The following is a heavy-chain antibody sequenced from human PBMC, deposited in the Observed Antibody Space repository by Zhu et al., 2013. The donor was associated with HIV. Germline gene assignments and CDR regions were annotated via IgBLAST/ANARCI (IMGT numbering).Heavy chain of an antibody. V-gene: IGHV3-49*03. CDR1: GFMFGDYV. J-gene: IGHJ4*03. CDR2: IRGKAYGGTT. CDR3: TRCHEWLVRPSFDY. Sequence: EVQLVESGGGLVQPGRSLRLSCTTSGFMFGDYVMSWFRQAPGKGLEWVGFIRGKAYGGTTEYAASVKGRFAISRDDSKSIAYLQMNSLKTDDTAVYYCTRCHEWLVRPSFDYVGPREPWSTVSS. D-gene: IGHD6-19*01.